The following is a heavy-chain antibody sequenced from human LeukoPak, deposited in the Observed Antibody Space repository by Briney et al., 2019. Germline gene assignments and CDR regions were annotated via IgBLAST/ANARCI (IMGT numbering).Heavy chain of an antibody. CDR2: IYYSGST. V-gene: IGHV4-31*03. D-gene: IGHD6-19*01. Sequence: SQTLSLTCTVSGGSISSGGYYWSWIRQHPGKGLEWIGYIYYSGSTYYNPSLKSRVTISVDTSKNQFSLKLSSVTAADTAVYYCARASREQWYDAFDIWGQGTMVTVSS. CDR3: ARASREQWYDAFDI. J-gene: IGHJ3*02. CDR1: GGSISSGGYY.